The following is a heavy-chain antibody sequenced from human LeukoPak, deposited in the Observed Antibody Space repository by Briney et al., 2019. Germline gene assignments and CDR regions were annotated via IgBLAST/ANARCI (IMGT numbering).Heavy chain of an antibody. D-gene: IGHD2-2*01. CDR3: ARGRYSSRSGGYYFDI. J-gene: IGHJ4*02. CDR2: IKLDGSEK. Sequence: PGGSLRLSCVASGFTFGKYWMSWVRQAPGKGLEWVANIKLDGSEKNYVDSVKGRFTISRDNTKNSLYLQMNSLRAEDTAVYYCARGRYSSRSGGYYFDIWGQGTLVTVSS. CDR1: GFTFGKYW. V-gene: IGHV3-7*01.